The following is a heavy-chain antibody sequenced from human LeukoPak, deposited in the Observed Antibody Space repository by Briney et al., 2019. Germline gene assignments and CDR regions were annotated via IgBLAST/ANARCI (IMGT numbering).Heavy chain of an antibody. D-gene: IGHD1-26*01. CDR2: IKQDGSEK. CDR1: GFTLSSHW. V-gene: IGHV3-7*01. J-gene: IGHJ4*02. Sequence: PGRSLRLYCAASGFTLSSHWMKWVRQAPGKGLEWVADIKQDGSEKYYVGSVKGRFTISRDNAKNSMYLQMNSLRAEDTAVYYCARWEIRGSAHQLDYWGRGTLVTVSS. CDR3: ARWEIRGSAHQLDY.